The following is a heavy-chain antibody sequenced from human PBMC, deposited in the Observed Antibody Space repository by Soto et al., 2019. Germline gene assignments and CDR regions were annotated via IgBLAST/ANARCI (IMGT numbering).Heavy chain of an antibody. D-gene: IGHD3-22*01. CDR3: AREDYYYDSSPKYGMDV. CDR2: ISSSSSTI. Sequence: GGSLRLSCAASGFTFSSYSMNWVRQAPGKGLEWVSYISSSSSTIYYADSVKGRFTISRDNAKNSLYLQMNSLRAEDTAVYYCAREDYYYDSSPKYGMDVWGQGTTVTVYS. V-gene: IGHV3-48*01. J-gene: IGHJ6*01. CDR1: GFTFSSYS.